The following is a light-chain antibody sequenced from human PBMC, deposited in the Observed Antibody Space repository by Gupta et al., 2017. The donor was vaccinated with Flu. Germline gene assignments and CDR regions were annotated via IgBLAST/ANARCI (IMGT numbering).Light chain of an antibody. J-gene: IGKJ1*01. CDR3: QQHDEWPPFT. CDR1: QRIDNY. V-gene: IGKV3-11*01. CDR2: EAS. Sequence: PGESATFSCRASQRIDNYLAWYQQKHGQAPRLLISEASNSATGIPARFSGSGSGTDFTLTISSREQQEFGVYYCQQHDEWPPFTFGQGTKVEIK.